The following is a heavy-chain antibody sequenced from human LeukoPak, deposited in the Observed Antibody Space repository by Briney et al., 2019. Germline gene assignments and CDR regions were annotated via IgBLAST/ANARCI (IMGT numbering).Heavy chain of an antibody. V-gene: IGHV4-39*01. Sequence: SETLSLTCTVSGGSISRSSYYWGWIRQPPGMGLEWIGSIYYSGNTYYNPSLKSRVTVSVDTSKNQFSLKLSSVTAADTAVYYCASEVRTLSYWGQGTLVTVSS. CDR1: GGSISRSSYY. CDR2: IYYSGNT. CDR3: ASEVRTLSY. J-gene: IGHJ4*02. D-gene: IGHD1-7*01.